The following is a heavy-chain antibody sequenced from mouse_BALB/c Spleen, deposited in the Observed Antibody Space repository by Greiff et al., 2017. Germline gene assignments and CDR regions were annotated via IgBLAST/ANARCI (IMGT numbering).Heavy chain of an antibody. CDR3: ARFYYYGSYWYFDV. J-gene: IGHJ1*01. CDR1: GYSITSDYA. V-gene: IGHV3-2*02. Sequence: EVQLVESGPGLVKPSQSLSLTCTVTGYSITSDYAWNWIRQFPGNKLEWMGYISYSGSTSYNPSLKSRISITRDTSKNQFFLQLNSVTTEDTATYYCARFYYYGSYWYFDVWGAGTTVTVSS. CDR2: ISYSGST. D-gene: IGHD1-1*01.